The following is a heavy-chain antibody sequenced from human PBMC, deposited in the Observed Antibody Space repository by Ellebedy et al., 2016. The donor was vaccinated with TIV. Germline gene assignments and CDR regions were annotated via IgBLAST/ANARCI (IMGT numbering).Heavy chain of an antibody. CDR1: GFTFSTSW. V-gene: IGHV3-33*08. CDR2: IWHDGSHS. J-gene: IGHJ4*02. CDR3: ASELVGTTDIDY. D-gene: IGHD1-26*01. Sequence: PGGSLTLSCVASGFTFSTSWMHWVRQAPGKGLEWVGIIWHDGSHSYYPNSVQGRFTISRDNSKNTVDLQMNSLRADDTAVYYCASELVGTTDIDYWGQGTLVTVSS.